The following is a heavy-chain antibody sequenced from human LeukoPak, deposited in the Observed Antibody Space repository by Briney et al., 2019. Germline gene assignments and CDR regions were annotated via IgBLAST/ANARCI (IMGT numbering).Heavy chain of an antibody. Sequence: GESLKISCKGSGYSFTYYWIGWVRQMPEKGLEWMGIIYPADSDTRYSSSFQGQVTISADKSISTAYLQWSSLKASDTAMYYCARLLWSGITVAGTWSYWGQGTLVTVSS. CDR1: GYSFTYYW. J-gene: IGHJ4*02. CDR3: ARLLWSGITVAGTWSY. V-gene: IGHV5-51*01. CDR2: IYPADSDT. D-gene: IGHD6-19*01.